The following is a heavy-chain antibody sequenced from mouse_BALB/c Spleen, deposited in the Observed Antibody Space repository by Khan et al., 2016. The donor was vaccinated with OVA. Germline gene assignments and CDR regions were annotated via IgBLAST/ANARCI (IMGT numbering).Heavy chain of an antibody. V-gene: IGHV3-2*02. D-gene: IGHD2-3*01. CDR3: ARDGSRYNYAMDY. CDR2: IRSSGST. CDR1: GYSITSDYA. Sequence: VQLKESGPGLVKPSQSLSLTCTVTGYSITSDYAWNWIRQFPGNKLEWMGYIRSSGSTNYNPALKSRISITRDTSKNQFFLQLYSVTTEDTATYYCARDGSRYNYAMDYWGQGTSVTVSS. J-gene: IGHJ4*01.